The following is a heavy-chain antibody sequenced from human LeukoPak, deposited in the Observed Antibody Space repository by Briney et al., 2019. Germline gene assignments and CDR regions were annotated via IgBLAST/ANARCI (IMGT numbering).Heavy chain of an antibody. Sequence: GGSLRLSCAASGFTFSSYAMNWVRQAPGKGLDWVSAISGSGGSAYYADSVKGRFTISRDNSKNTLYLQMHSLRAEDTAVYYCENPVWFGELSAYYYYYGMDVWGKGTTVTVSS. V-gene: IGHV3-23*01. CDR1: GFTFSSYA. D-gene: IGHD3-10*01. CDR3: ENPVWFGELSAYYYYYGMDV. J-gene: IGHJ6*04. CDR2: ISGSGGSA.